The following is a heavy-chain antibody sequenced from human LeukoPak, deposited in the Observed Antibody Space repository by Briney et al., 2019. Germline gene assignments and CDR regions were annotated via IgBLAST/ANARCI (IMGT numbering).Heavy chain of an antibody. CDR1: GGTFSHHA. J-gene: IGHJ5*02. Sequence: SVKVSCKASGGTFSHHAISWVRQAPGEGLEWMGRIIPIVGIAKYAQKFQGKVTITADKSTSTAYMEMSSLSSEDTAVYYCARDPRETLTGYYWTRRFDTWGQGTLVTVSS. V-gene: IGHV1-69*04. CDR2: IIPIVGIA. CDR3: ARDPRETLTGYYWTRRFDT. D-gene: IGHD3-9*01.